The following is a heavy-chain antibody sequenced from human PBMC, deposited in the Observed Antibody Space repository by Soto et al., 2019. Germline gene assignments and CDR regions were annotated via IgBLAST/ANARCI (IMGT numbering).Heavy chain of an antibody. CDR2: IYYSGST. Sequence: TLSLTCTVSSDSISSYYWSWIRQPPGKRLEWIGYIYYSGSTSYNPSLTGRVTISVDTSKNHFSLDLNSVTAADTAVYYCVRGGGGNAKHFDYWGQGIQVTVSS. V-gene: IGHV4-59*01. CDR3: VRGGGGNAKHFDY. J-gene: IGHJ4*02. CDR1: SDSISSYY. D-gene: IGHD2-15*01.